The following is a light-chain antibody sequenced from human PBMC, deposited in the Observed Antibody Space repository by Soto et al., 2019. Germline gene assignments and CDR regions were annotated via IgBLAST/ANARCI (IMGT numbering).Light chain of an antibody. Sequence: QSALTQPASVSGSPGQSITISCTGTSSDVGSYNLVSWYQHHPGKAPKLMIYEGSKRPSGVSNRFSGSKSGNTASLTISGLQAEDEAEYYFCSYAGTRLVFGGGTKLTVL. V-gene: IGLV2-23*01. CDR1: SSDVGSYNL. CDR2: EGS. CDR3: CSYAGTRLV. J-gene: IGLJ3*02.